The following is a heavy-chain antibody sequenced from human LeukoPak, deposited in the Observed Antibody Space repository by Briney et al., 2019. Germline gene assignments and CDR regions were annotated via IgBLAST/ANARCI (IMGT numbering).Heavy chain of an antibody. CDR2: IVGNGEI. J-gene: IGHJ5*02. D-gene: IGHD3-10*01. Sequence: GGSLRLSCAASGFTFRRYSLKWVRQPPGRGGEGVSVIVGNGEIHYPDSVKGGFTISRDKSKKTEYLERKSLRAEDTAMYYCAREVHHQVLLWFGEFYNSFDPWGQGTLLTVSS. CDR1: GFTFRRYS. CDR3: AREVHHQVLLWFGEFYNSFDP. V-gene: IGHV3-23*01.